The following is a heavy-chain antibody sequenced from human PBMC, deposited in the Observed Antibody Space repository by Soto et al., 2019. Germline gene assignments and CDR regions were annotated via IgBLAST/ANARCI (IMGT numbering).Heavy chain of an antibody. Sequence: PGGSLRLSCAASGFTFSTYSMNWVRQAQRKGLEWVSYISSSSSTIYYADSVKGRFTISRDNAKNSLYLQMNSLRAEDTAVYYCARQYDSSGYYYVFDAFDIWGQGTMVTVSS. CDR2: ISSSSSTI. CDR1: GFTFSTYS. J-gene: IGHJ3*02. D-gene: IGHD3-22*01. CDR3: ARQYDSSGYYYVFDAFDI. V-gene: IGHV3-48*01.